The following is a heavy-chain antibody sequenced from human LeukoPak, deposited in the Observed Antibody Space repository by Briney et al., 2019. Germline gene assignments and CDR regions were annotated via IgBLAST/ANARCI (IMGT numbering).Heavy chain of an antibody. V-gene: IGHV3-23*01. CDR3: AKDGLALGYYDFWSGYSHFDY. D-gene: IGHD3-3*01. CDR1: GFTFSSYA. Sequence: HPGGSLRLSCAASGFTFSSYAMSWVRQAPGKGLEWVSAISGSGGSTYYADSVKGRFTISRDNSKNTLYLQMNSLRAEDTAVYYCAKDGLALGYYDFWSGYSHFDYWGQGTLVTVSS. J-gene: IGHJ4*02. CDR2: ISGSGGST.